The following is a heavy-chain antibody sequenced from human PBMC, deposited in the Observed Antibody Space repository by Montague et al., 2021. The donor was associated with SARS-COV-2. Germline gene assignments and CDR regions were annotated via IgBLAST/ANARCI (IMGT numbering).Heavy chain of an antibody. Sequence: TLSLTCTVSIGSISSGSYYWSWIRQPAGKGLEWIGRIYTSGSTNYNPSLKSRVTISVDTSKNQFSLKLSSVTAADTAVYYCARNVYSSGWNGLHWFDPWGQGTPVTVSS. D-gene: IGHD6-25*01. CDR1: IGSISSGSYY. CDR2: IYTSGST. CDR3: ARNVYSSGWNGLHWFDP. V-gene: IGHV4-61*02. J-gene: IGHJ5*02.